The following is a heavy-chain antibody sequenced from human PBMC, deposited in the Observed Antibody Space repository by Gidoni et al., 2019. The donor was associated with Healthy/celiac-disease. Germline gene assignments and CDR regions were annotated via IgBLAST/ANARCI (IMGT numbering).Heavy chain of an antibody. V-gene: IGHV3-21*01. CDR1: GFTFSSYS. CDR3: ARGGYSSSWYYYYYYGMDV. D-gene: IGHD6-13*01. CDR2: ISSSSSYI. J-gene: IGHJ6*02. Sequence: EVQLVESGGGLVKPGGSLRLSCAASGFTFSSYSMNWVRQAPGKGLEWVSSISSSSSYIYYADSVKGRFTISRDNAKNSLYLQMNSLRAEDTAVYYCARGGYSSSWYYYYYYGMDVWGQGTTVTVSS.